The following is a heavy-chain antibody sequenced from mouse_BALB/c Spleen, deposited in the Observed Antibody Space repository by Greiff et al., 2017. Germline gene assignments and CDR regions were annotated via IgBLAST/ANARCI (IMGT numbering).Heavy chain of an antibody. CDR3: ARPSTMITRGFAY. CDR1: GFTFSSYG. J-gene: IGHJ3*01. Sequence: EVKLVESGGDLVKPGGSLKLSCAASGFTFSSYGMSWVRQTPDKRLEWVATISSGGSYTYYPDSVKGRFTISRDNAKNTLYLQMSSLKSEDTAMYYCARPSTMITRGFAYWGQGTLVTVSA. CDR2: ISSGGSYT. D-gene: IGHD2-4*01. V-gene: IGHV5-6*01.